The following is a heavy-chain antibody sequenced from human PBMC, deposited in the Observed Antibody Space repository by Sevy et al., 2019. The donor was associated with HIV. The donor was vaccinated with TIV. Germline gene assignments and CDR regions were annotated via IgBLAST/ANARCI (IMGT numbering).Heavy chain of an antibody. CDR1: GFTLSSYW. Sequence: GGSLRLSCSASGFTLSSYWMTWVRQAPGKGLEWVANIKQDMSEKYYADYVKGRCTMARDNARNSLYQQMESLRAEDTAVYSCAREQPVTMLVVIGGLYFDFWGQGTLVTVSS. J-gene: IGHJ4*02. CDR2: IKQDMSEK. D-gene: IGHD3-22*01. V-gene: IGHV3-7*01. CDR3: AREQPVTMLVVIGGLYFDF.